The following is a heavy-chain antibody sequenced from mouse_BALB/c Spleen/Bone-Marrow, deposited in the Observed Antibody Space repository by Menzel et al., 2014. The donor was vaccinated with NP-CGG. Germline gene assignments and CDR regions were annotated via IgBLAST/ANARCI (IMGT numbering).Heavy chain of an antibody. V-gene: IGHV5-6-3*01. CDR2: INSNGGST. D-gene: IGHD1-1*01. J-gene: IGHJ2*01. CDR1: GFTFSSYG. Sequence: EVMLVESGGGLVQPGGSLKLSCAAFGFTFSSYGMSWVRQTPDKRLELVATINSNGGSTYYPDSVKGRFTISRDNAKNTLYLQMSSLKSEDTAMYYCARERYYGNGRIFEYWGQGTTLTVSS. CDR3: ARERYYGNGRIFEY.